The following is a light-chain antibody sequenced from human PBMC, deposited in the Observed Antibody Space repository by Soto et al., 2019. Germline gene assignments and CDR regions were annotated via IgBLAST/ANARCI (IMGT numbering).Light chain of an antibody. Sequence: DIQMTQSPSTLSASVGGRVTITCRASQSISSWLSWYQQKPGKAPKRLIYKASTLKSGVPSRFSGSGSGTEFTLTISSLQPDDSATYYCLQDINYPWTFGQGTKVDIK. CDR3: LQDINYPWT. J-gene: IGKJ1*01. V-gene: IGKV1-5*03. CDR1: QSISSW. CDR2: KAS.